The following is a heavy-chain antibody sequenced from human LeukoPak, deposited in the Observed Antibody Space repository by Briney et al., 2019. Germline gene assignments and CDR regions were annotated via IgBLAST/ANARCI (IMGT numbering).Heavy chain of an antibody. V-gene: IGHV4-34*01. CDR1: GGSFSGYY. CDR3: ARDGDYGFFDY. Sequence: SETLFLTCAVYGGSFSGYYWSWIRQPPGKGLEWIGEINHSGSTNYNPSLKSRVTISVDTSKNQFSLKLSSVTAADTAVYYCARDGDYGFFDYWGQGTLVTVSS. CDR2: INHSGST. D-gene: IGHD4-17*01. J-gene: IGHJ4*02.